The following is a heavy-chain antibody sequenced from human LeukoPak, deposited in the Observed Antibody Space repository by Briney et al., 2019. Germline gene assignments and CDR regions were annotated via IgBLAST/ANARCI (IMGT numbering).Heavy chain of an antibody. J-gene: IGHJ4*02. CDR1: EFSVGSNY. Sequence: PGGSLRLSCAASEFSVGSNYMTWVRQARGKGLEGVSLIYSGCSTYYADSVKGRFTISRDSSKNTLYLQMNSLRAEDTAVYYCASKDPYDSRAYLLDYWGQGTLVTVSS. CDR2: IYSGCST. V-gene: IGHV3-66*01. D-gene: IGHD3-22*01. CDR3: ASKDPYDSRAYLLDY.